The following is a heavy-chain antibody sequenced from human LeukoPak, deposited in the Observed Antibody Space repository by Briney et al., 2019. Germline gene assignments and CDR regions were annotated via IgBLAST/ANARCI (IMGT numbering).Heavy chain of an antibody. CDR1: GFTFSSYW. V-gene: IGHV3-30*03. J-gene: IGHJ4*02. D-gene: IGHD3-10*01. Sequence: GGSLRLSCAASGFTFSSYWMSWVRQAPGKGLEWVAVISYDGSKEYYTDSVKGRFTISRDNSKNTLYLEMNSLRNEDTAVYYCASADFYGSGSYYSGSCDYWGQGTLVTVSS. CDR2: ISYDGSKE. CDR3: ASADFYGSGSYYSGSCDY.